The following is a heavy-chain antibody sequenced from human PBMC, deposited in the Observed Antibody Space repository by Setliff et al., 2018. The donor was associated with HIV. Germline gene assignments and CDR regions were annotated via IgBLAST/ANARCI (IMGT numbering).Heavy chain of an antibody. Sequence: PGGSLRLSCAASGFTFSSAWMGWVRQAPAKGLEWVANISPDGSATYYADSVKGRFTISRDNSKNMLYLQMDSLRAEDTAVYYCARGRNRNYVVYGMDVWGQGTTVTVSS. CDR3: ARGRNRNYVVYGMDV. V-gene: IGHV3-7*03. D-gene: IGHD1-7*01. CDR2: ISPDGSAT. J-gene: IGHJ6*02. CDR1: GFTFSSAW.